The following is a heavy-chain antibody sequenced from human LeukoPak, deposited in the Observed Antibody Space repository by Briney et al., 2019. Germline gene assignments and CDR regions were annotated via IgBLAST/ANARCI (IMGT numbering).Heavy chain of an antibody. CDR1: GYTLTELS. V-gene: IGHV1-24*01. Sequence: ASVKVSCKVSGYTLTELSMHWVRQAPGKGLEWMGGFDPEDGETIYAQKFQGRVTMTEDTSTDTAYKELSSLRSEDTAVYYCATRTTAMVGYFDYWGQGTLVTVSS. CDR2: FDPEDGET. CDR3: ATRTTAMVGYFDY. D-gene: IGHD5-18*01. J-gene: IGHJ4*02.